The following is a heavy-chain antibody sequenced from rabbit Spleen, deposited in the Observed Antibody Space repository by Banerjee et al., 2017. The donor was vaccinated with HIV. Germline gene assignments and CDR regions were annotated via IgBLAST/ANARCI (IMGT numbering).Heavy chain of an antibody. CDR1: GVSFSISSY. Sequence: QEQLEESGGGLVKPEGSLKLTCKASGVSFSISSYMCWVRQAPGKGLEWIACIDAGSSGFTYFATWAKGRFTISKTSSTTVTLQMTSLTAADTATYFCARDPAGSAYGDLWGPGTLVTVS. CDR2: IDAGSSGFT. D-gene: IGHD6-1*01. CDR3: ARDPAGSAYGDL. V-gene: IGHV1S45*01. J-gene: IGHJ4*01.